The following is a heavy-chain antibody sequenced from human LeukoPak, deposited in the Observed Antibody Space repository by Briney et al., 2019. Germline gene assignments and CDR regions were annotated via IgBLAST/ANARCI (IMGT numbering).Heavy chain of an antibody. CDR2: MNPNSGDT. V-gene: IGHV1-8*01. CDR3: ARGQRVGSDFDY. Sequence: ASVKVSCKASGYTFTSYDINWVRQATGQGLEWMGWMNPNSGDTGYAQKFQGRVTMTRNTSISTAYMELSSLRSEDTAVYYCARGQRVGSDFDYWGQGTLVTVSS. J-gene: IGHJ4*02. CDR1: GYTFTSYD.